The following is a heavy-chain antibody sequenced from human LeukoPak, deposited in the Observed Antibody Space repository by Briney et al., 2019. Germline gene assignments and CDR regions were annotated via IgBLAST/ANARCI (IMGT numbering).Heavy chain of an antibody. V-gene: IGHV4-59*01. Sequence: SETLSLTCTVSGGSISSYFWNWIRQPPGRGLEWIGYIYYSGSSNYNPSLKSRVTLSVNTSKNQFSLKVSSVTAADTAVYYCARGEGSGSNWFDPWGQGTLVTVSS. CDR1: GGSISSYF. D-gene: IGHD3-22*01. CDR3: ARGEGSGSNWFDP. CDR2: IYYSGSS. J-gene: IGHJ5*02.